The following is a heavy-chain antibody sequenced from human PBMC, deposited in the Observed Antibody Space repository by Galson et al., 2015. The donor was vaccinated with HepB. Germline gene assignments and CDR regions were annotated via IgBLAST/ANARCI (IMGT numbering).Heavy chain of an antibody. CDR3: ARGEHAFDI. CDR2: INRSVGTT. J-gene: IGHJ3*02. Sequence: SVKVSCEASGYTFINYYMHWVRQAPGQGLEWMGVINRSVGTTNYAQKFQGRVTMTRDTSTNTVYMELSSLRFDDTAVYYCARGEHAFDIWGQGTMVTVSS. V-gene: IGHV1-46*01. CDR1: GYTFINYY.